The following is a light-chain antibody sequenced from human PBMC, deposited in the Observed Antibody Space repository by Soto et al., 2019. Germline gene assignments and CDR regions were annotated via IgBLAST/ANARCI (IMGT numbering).Light chain of an antibody. CDR1: SSDIGGYNS. Sequence: QSALTQPASVSGSPGQSITISCTGSSSDIGGYNSVSWYQQHPGKVPKIIIYEVSNRPSGVSNRFSGSKSANTASLTISGLQAEDEAEYYCSSYTSSVTILFGGGTQLTVL. CDR3: SSYTSSVTIL. V-gene: IGLV2-14*01. J-gene: IGLJ2*01. CDR2: EVS.